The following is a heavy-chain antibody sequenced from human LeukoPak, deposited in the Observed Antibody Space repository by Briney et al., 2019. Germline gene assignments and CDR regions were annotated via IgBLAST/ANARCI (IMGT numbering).Heavy chain of an antibody. Sequence: GGSLRLSCAASGFTFTNVWMSWVRQAPGKGLEWVSAISGSGDSTYYADSVKGRFTISRDNSKNTLFLQMNSLRADDTAVYYCAKRSMGATYEDYWGQGTLVTVSS. J-gene: IGHJ4*02. CDR1: GFTFTNVW. CDR2: ISGSGDST. CDR3: AKRSMGATYEDY. V-gene: IGHV3-23*01. D-gene: IGHD1-26*01.